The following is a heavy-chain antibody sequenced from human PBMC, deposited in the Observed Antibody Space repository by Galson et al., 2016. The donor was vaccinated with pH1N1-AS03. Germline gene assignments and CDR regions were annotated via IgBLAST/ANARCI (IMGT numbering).Heavy chain of an antibody. CDR2: IYWNSEK. J-gene: IGHJ2*01. V-gene: IGHV2-5*01. CDR3: ARKPTGSMVVTIGVGYVDL. D-gene: IGHD2-21*02. CDR1: GFSLNTNGVG. Sequence: PALVKPTQTLTLTCDFSGFSLNTNGVGVGWIRQPPGKPLEWLALIYWNSEKRYNPFLKGRLTITKDTSKNQLVLTMTNMAPGDTATYFCARKPTGSMVVTIGVGYVDLWCRGTLVAVSS.